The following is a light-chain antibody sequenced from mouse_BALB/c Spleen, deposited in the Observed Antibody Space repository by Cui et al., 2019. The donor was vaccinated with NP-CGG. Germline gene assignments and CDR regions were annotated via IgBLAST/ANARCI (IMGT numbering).Light chain of an antibody. J-gene: IGLJ1*01. CDR1: TGTVTTSNY. V-gene: IGLV1*01. CDR3: ALWYSNHWV. CDR2: GTN. Sequence: QPVVTQESALTPSPGETVTLTCRSSTGTVTTSNYANWVQEKPDHLFTGLIGGTNNRAPGVPARFSGSLIGDKAALTITGAQTEDEAIYFCALWYSNHWVFGGGTKLTVL.